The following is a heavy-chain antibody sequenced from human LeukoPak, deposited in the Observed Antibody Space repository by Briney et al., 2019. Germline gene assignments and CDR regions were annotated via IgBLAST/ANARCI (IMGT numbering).Heavy chain of an antibody. CDR2: ISYDGSNK. V-gene: IGHV3-30*03. Sequence: PGGSLRLSCAASGFTFSSYGMHWVRQAPGKGLEWVAVISYDGSNKYYADSVKGRFTISRDNSKNTLYLQMNSLRAEDTAVYYCARDSSYYYGSGSYFDYWGQGTLVTVSS. J-gene: IGHJ4*02. CDR3: ARDSSYYYGSGSYFDY. D-gene: IGHD3-10*01. CDR1: GFTFSSYG.